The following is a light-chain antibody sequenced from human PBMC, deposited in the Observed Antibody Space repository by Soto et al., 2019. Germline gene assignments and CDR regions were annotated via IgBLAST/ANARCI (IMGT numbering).Light chain of an antibody. CDR3: QQYGSSPTT. V-gene: IGKV3-20*01. J-gene: IGKJ1*01. CDR2: DAS. CDR1: QRVSSN. Sequence: EIVLTQSPGTLSLSPGERATLACRARQRVSSNLAWYQQKPGQAPRLLIHDASSRATGIPDRVSGSGSGTDFTLTISSLEPEDFAVYYCQQYGSSPTTFGQGTKVDI.